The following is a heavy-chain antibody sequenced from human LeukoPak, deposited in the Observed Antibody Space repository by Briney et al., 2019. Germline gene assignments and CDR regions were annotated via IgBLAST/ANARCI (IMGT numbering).Heavy chain of an antibody. CDR2: ISWNSGSI. V-gene: IGHV3-9*03. CDR3: AKDGLRFLEWSNYMDV. D-gene: IGHD3-3*01. J-gene: IGHJ6*03. CDR1: GFTFNTYS. Sequence: GGSLRLSCAGSGFTFNTYSMNWVRQAPGKGLEWVSGISWNSGSIGYADSVKGRFTISRDNAKNSLYLQMNSLRAEDMALYYRAKDGLRFLEWSNYMDVWGKGTTVTVSS.